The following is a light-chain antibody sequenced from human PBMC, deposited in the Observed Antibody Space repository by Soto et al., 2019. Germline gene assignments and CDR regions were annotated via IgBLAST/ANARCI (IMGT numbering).Light chain of an antibody. Sequence: DIQMTQSPSSLSAYLGDRVTITCRSRQGISNYVAWYQQKSGRLPKLLLFGASTLQSGDPARFSGSGSGTLFTVAINGLRPEDVATCYCHKYDRAPFTFGRGTKVDFK. CDR2: GAS. CDR1: QGISNY. V-gene: IGKV1-27*01. CDR3: HKYDRAPFT. J-gene: IGKJ3*01.